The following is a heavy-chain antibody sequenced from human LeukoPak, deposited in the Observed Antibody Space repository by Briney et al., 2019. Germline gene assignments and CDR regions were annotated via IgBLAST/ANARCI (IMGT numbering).Heavy chain of an antibody. CDR3: ARDPFPTSAVDSSGHLG. V-gene: IGHV3-30*04. D-gene: IGHD3-22*01. CDR1: GFTFSGYA. J-gene: IGHJ4*02. CDR2: ISYDGSKK. Sequence: PGRSLRLSCLASGFTFSGYAMHWVRQAPGKGLEWVTVISYDGSKKYYADSVKGRFTISRDNSKNTLYLQMNSLRAEDTAVYYCARDPFPTSAVDSSGHLGWGQGTLVTVSS.